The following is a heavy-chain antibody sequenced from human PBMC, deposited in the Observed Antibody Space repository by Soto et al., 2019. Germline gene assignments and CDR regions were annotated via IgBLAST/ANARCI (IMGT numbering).Heavy chain of an antibody. Sequence: GGSLRLSCAASGFTFSSYAMSWVRQAPGKGLEWVSAISGSGGSTYYADSVKGRFTISRDNSKNTLYLQMNSLRAEDTAVYYCSGAESPDTAYFSLYWGQGTPVTVSS. CDR2: ISGSGGST. V-gene: IGHV3-23*01. D-gene: IGHD1-26*01. J-gene: IGHJ4*02. CDR1: GFTFSSYA. CDR3: SGAESPDTAYFSLY.